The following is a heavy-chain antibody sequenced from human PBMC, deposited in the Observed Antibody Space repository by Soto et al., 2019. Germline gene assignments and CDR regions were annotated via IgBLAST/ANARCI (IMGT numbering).Heavy chain of an antibody. CDR2: SSWNDNK. J-gene: IGHJ4*02. V-gene: IGHV2-5*01. CDR1: GLALGADREG. Sequence: PGPRLVNPTQTIKLTCAFSGLALGADREGVGWIRQPTGTGLQWIALSSWNDNKRYSPTLKSRLPITRDTSKTQAVLTTTNMDTVATATYYSARLIMVPPDGIREFDYWGQGGVATVSS. CDR3: ARLIMVPPDGIREFDY. D-gene: IGHD2-2*01.